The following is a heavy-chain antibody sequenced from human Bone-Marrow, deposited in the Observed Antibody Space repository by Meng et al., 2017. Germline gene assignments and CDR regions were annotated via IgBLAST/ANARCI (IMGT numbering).Heavy chain of an antibody. CDR3: VLLVAAAGIDY. Sequence: GGSLRLSCAASGFTFSSYGMHWVRQAPGKGLEWVANIKYDESEEYYVDSVKGRFTISRDNAKNSLYLLMNSLKAEDTATYYCVLLVAAAGIDYWGQGTLVTVSS. CDR1: GFTFSSYG. CDR2: IKYDESEE. D-gene: IGHD6-13*01. V-gene: IGHV3-7*03. J-gene: IGHJ4*02.